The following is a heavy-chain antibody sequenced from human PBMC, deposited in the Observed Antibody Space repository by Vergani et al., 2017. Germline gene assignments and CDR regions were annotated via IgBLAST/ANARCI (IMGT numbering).Heavy chain of an antibody. CDR2: IKQDGSEK. V-gene: IGHV3-7*01. D-gene: IGHD1-26*01. CDR1: GFTFSSYW. J-gene: IGHJ6*03. CDR3: ARDGWELLDYFYYMDV. Sequence: EVQLLESGGDLVQPGGSLRLSCAASGFTFSSYWMSWVRQAPGKGLEWVANIKQDGSEKYYVDSVKGRFTISRDNAKNSLYLQMNSLRAEDTAVYYCARDGWELLDYFYYMDVWGKGTTVTV.